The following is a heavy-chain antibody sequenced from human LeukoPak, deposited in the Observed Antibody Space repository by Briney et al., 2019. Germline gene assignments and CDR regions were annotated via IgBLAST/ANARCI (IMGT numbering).Heavy chain of an antibody. Sequence: GGSLRLSCAASGFTFSSYAMHWVRQAPGKGLEWVAVISYDGSNKYYADSVKGRFTISRDNAKNSLYLQMNSLRAEDTAVYYCAREPIVGAPFDYWGQGTLVTVSS. CDR3: AREPIVGAPFDY. J-gene: IGHJ4*02. CDR1: GFTFSSYA. CDR2: ISYDGSNK. D-gene: IGHD1-26*01. V-gene: IGHV3-30-3*01.